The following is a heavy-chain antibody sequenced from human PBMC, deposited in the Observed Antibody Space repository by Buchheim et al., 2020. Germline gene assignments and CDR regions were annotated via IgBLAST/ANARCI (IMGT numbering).Heavy chain of an antibody. CDR3: ARGNPSSIAVAFDY. Sequence: EVQLVESGGGLVKPGGSLRLSCVASGFTFSSYSMNWVRQAPGKGLEWVSSISSSSSYIYYADSVKGRFTISRDNAKNSLYLQMNSLRVEDTAVYSCARGNPSSIAVAFDYWGQGTL. CDR2: ISSSSSYI. J-gene: IGHJ4*02. CDR1: GFTFSSYS. V-gene: IGHV3-21*02. D-gene: IGHD6-19*01.